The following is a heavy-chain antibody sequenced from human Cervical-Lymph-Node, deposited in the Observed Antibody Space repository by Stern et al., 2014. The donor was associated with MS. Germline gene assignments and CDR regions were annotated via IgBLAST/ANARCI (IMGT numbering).Heavy chain of an antibody. J-gene: IGHJ4*02. D-gene: IGHD2/OR15-2a*01. CDR1: GFSFGPSW. CDR3: ARDRRAFLDY. CDR2: IRQDGYDK. V-gene: IGHV3-7*01. Sequence: QLVQSGGGLVQPGGSLRLSCVASGFSFGPSWMSWVRQPPGRGLEWVANIRQDGYDKFYVDSVKGRFTISRDNARNSLYLQMNSLTVADTAVYYCARDRRAFLDYWGQGTHVAVSS.